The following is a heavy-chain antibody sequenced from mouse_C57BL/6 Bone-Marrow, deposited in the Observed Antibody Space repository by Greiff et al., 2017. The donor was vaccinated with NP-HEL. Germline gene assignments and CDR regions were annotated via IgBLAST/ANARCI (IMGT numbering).Heavy chain of an antibody. CDR2: IDPEDGDT. D-gene: IGHD1-1*01. J-gene: IGHJ1*03. CDR3: TTDGSSYWYFDV. CDR1: GFNIKDYY. V-gene: IGHV14-1*01. Sequence: VQLQQSGAELVRPGASVKLSCTASGFNIKDYYMHWVKQRPEQGLEWIGRIDPEDGDTEYAPKFQGKATMTADTSSNTAYLQLSSLTSEDTAVCYCTTDGSSYWYFDVWGTGTTVTVSS.